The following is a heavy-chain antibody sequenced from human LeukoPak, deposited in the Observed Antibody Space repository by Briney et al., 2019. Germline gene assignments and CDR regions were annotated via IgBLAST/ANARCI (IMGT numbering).Heavy chain of an antibody. CDR3: AKMSSGYTLDY. CDR1: GFTVSSNY. CDR2: IYSGGST. D-gene: IGHD3-22*01. Sequence: GGSLRLSCAASGFTVSSNYMSWVRQAPGKGLEWVSVIYSGGSTYYADSVKGRFTISRDNSKNTLYLQMNSLRAEDTAVYYCAKMSSGYTLDYWGQGTLVTVSS. V-gene: IGHV3-66*01. J-gene: IGHJ4*02.